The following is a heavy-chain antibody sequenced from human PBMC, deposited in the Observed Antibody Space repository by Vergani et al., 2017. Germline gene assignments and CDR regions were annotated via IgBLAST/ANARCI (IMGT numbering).Heavy chain of an antibody. CDR2: FYHSGST. CDR3: ARVTGPAPYHFDY. CDR1: GGSISSSNW. V-gene: IGHV4-4*02. J-gene: IGHJ4*02. D-gene: IGHD2-2*01. Sequence: QVQLQESGPGLVKPSGTLSLTCAVSGGSISSSNWWSWVRQPPGKGLEWIGEFYHSGSTNYNQSLKSRVTISVDKSKNQFSLRLTSVTAADTAFYYCARVTGPAPYHFDYWGQGTLVTVSS.